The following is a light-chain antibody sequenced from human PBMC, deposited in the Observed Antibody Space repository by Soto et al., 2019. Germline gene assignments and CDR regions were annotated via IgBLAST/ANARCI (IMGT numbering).Light chain of an antibody. CDR1: QSVSRSN. CDR2: GTS. Sequence: IVLTQSADTLSWSPGDRATVSCRASQSVSRSNLAWYQHKPGKAPRLLIYGTSNRATGIPDRFTGSGSGKDLTLNISSLEPEDFAVYYCEQYGSSPPSITFGQGTRLEI. V-gene: IGKV3-20*01. J-gene: IGKJ5*01. CDR3: EQYGSSPPSIT.